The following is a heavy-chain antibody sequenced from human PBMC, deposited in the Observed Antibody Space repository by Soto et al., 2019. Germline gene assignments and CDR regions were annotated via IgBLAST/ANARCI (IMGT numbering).Heavy chain of an antibody. V-gene: IGHV3-23*01. J-gene: IGHJ6*02. CDR2: ISGSGGST. CDR3: AKGITIFGVVIDYYYYGMDV. CDR1: GFTFSSYA. Sequence: EVQLLESGGGLVQPGGSLRLSCAASGFTFSSYAMSWVRQAPGKGLEWVSAISGSGGSTYYADSVKGRFTISRDNSKNTLYLQMNSLRAEDTAVYYCAKGITIFGVVIDYYYYGMDVWAKGPRSPSP. D-gene: IGHD3-3*01.